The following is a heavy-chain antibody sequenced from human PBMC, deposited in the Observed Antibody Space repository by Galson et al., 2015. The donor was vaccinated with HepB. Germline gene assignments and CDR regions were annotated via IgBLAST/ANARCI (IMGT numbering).Heavy chain of an antibody. CDR1: GFIFSNYA. CDR2: ISYGGTSK. Sequence: SLRLSCAASGFIFSNYAIHWVRQAPGKGLEWVAFISYGGTSKFYAESVKGRFTISKDTSKNTLYLQMNSLRPEDTALYYCARVNSGSWYYFDHWGQGSLVTVSS. V-gene: IGHV3-30-3*01. J-gene: IGHJ4*02. D-gene: IGHD6-13*01. CDR3: ARVNSGSWYYFDH.